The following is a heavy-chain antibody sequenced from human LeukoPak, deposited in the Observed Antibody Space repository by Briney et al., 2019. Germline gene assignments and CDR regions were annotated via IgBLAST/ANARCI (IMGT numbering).Heavy chain of an antibody. CDR1: GGSISSGGYS. V-gene: IGHV4-30-2*01. CDR3: AREGATTYNWFDP. D-gene: IGHD1-26*01. J-gene: IGHJ5*02. CDR2: IYHSGST. Sequence: PSETLSLTCAVSGGSISSGGYSWSWIRQPPGKGLEWIGYIYHSGSTYYNPSLKSRVTISADRSKNQFSLKLSSVTAADTAVYYCAREGATTYNWFDPWGQGTLVTVSS.